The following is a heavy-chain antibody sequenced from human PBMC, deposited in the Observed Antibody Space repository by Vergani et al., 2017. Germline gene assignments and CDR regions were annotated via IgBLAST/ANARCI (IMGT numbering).Heavy chain of an antibody. J-gene: IGHJ3*02. V-gene: IGHV4-61*02. D-gene: IGHD6-6*01. CDR1: GGSISSGSYY. CDR3: PGVTAYGSSDDGAFDI. CDR2: VYTSGST. Sequence: QVQLQESGPGLVKPSQTLSLTCTVSGGSISSGSYYWSWIRQPAGKGLEWIGRVYTSGSTNYNPSLESRVPISVDTSKNQFSLKLSSVTAADTAVYYCPGVTAYGSSDDGAFDIWGQGTMVTVSS.